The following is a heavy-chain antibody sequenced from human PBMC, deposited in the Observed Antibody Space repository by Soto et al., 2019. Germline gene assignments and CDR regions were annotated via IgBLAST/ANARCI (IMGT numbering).Heavy chain of an antibody. CDR2: ISYDGSNK. CDR3: ARDSDLDCSGGSCLAAFDI. V-gene: IGHV3-30-3*01. J-gene: IGHJ3*02. Sequence: VQLLESGGGLVQPGGSLRLSCAASGFTFSSYAMHWVRQAPGKGLEWVAVISYDGSNKYYADSVKGRFTISRDNSKNTLYLQMNSLRAEDTAVYYCARDSDLDCSGGSCLAAFDIWGQGTMVTVSS. D-gene: IGHD2-15*01. CDR1: GFTFSSYA.